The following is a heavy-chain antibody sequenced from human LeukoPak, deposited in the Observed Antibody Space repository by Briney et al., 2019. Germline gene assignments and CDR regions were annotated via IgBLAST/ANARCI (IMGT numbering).Heavy chain of an antibody. V-gene: IGHV3-30*04. D-gene: IGHD6-19*01. CDR1: GFTFSSYA. CDR3: ASPGPEQWLLDYYYYGMDV. CDR2: ISYDGSNK. Sequence: GRSLRLSCAASGFTFSSYAMHWVRQAPGKGLEWVAVISYDGSNKYYADSVKGRFTISRDNSKNTLYLQMNSLRSEDTAVYYCASPGPEQWLLDYYYYGMDVWGQGTTVTVSS. J-gene: IGHJ6*02.